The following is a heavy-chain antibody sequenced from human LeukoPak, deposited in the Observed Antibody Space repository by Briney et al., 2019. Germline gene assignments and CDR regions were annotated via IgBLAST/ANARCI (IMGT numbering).Heavy chain of an antibody. D-gene: IGHD3-22*01. CDR1: GGSISSSSYY. J-gene: IGHJ4*02. CDR2: IYYSGNT. CDR3: ARWYYDTSERYFDY. Sequence: SETLSLTCTVSGGSISSSSYYWIWIRQPPGKGLEWIGYIYYSGNTNYNPSLKSRVTISVDTSKNQFSLKLSSVTAADTAVYYCARWYYDTSERYFDYWGQGTLVTVSS. V-gene: IGHV4-61*01.